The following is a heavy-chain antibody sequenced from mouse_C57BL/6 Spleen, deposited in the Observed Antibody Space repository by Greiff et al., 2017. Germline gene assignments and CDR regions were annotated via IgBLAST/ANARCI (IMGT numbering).Heavy chain of an antibody. CDR1: GYAFSSSW. Sequence: QVQLQQSGPELVKPGASVKISCKASGYAFSSSWMNWVKQRPGKGLEWIGRIYPGDGDTNYNGKFKGKATLTADKSSSTAYMQLSSLTSEDSAVYFCAKVANWDPYYAMDYWGQGTSVTVSS. D-gene: IGHD4-1*01. J-gene: IGHJ4*01. CDR2: IYPGDGDT. V-gene: IGHV1-82*01. CDR3: AKVANWDPYYAMDY.